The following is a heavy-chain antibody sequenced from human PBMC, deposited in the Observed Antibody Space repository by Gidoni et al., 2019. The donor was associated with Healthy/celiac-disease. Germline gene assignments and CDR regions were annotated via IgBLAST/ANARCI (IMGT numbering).Heavy chain of an antibody. CDR1: GSTSSTCR. CDR2: ISSSSSTI. J-gene: IGHJ6*02. Sequence: EVQLVESGGGGVQPGGSRRLSCAASGSTSSTCRRTGVRQAPGKGLEWVSYISSSSSTIYYADSVKGRFTISRDNAKNSLYLQMNSLRAEDTAVYYCARDIVVVPAATPYYYYYGMDVWGQGTTVTVSS. CDR3: ARDIVVVPAATPYYYYYGMDV. V-gene: IGHV3-48*01. D-gene: IGHD2-2*01.